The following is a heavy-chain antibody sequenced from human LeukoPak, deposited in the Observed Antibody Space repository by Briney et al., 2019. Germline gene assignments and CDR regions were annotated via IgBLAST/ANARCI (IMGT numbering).Heavy chain of an antibody. CDR3: ARHDTRGGAVDI. J-gene: IGHJ3*02. CDR2: VHYSGTT. V-gene: IGHV4-59*08. CDR1: GGSISGYH. Sequence: SETLSLTCTVSGGSISGYHWSWIRQPPGKGSEFIGYVHYSGTTAYNPSLWSRVTISVDTSKNQFYLKLTSVAAADTAVYYCARHDTRGGAVDIWGQGTMVTVSS. D-gene: IGHD3-22*01.